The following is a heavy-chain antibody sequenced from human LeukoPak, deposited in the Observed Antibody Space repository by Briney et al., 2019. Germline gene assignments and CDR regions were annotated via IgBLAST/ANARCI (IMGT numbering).Heavy chain of an antibody. D-gene: IGHD5-18*01. CDR1: GGSISSSNYY. CDR3: ARSRYSYGSI. Sequence: SETLFLTCTVSGGSISSSNYYWGWIRQPPGKGLEWIGSIYYSGSTYYNPSLKSRVTISVDTSKNQFSLKLSSVTAADTAVYYCARSRYSYGSIWGQGTLVTVSS. CDR2: IYYSGST. J-gene: IGHJ4*02. V-gene: IGHV4-39*01.